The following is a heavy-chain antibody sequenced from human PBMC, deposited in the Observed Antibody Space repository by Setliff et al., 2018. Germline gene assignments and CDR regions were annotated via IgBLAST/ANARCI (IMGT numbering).Heavy chain of an antibody. CDR3: AREAPGYAFDI. CDR2: IYYSGST. D-gene: IGHD1-1*01. CDR1: GGSISSGDYY. V-gene: IGHV4-30-4*08. Sequence: SETLSLTCTVSGGSISSGDYYWSWIRQPPGKGLEWIGYIYYSGSTYYNPSLKSRVTISVDTSKNQFSLKLSSVTAADTAVYYCAREAPGYAFDIWGQGTMVPSPQ. J-gene: IGHJ3*02.